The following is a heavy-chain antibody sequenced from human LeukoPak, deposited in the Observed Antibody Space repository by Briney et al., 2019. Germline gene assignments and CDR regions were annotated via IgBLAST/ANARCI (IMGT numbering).Heavy chain of an antibody. CDR3: ARGLEIVVVPAAYYFDY. CDR2: IYTSGST. CDR1: GGSISSSSNY. V-gene: IGHV4-61*02. Sequence: SETLSLTCSVSGGSISSSSNYWSWIRQPAGKGLEWIGRIYTSGSTNYNPSLKSQVTISVDTSKNQFSLKLSSVTAADTAVYYCARGLEIVVVPAAYYFDYWGQGTLVTVSS. J-gene: IGHJ4*02. D-gene: IGHD2-2*03.